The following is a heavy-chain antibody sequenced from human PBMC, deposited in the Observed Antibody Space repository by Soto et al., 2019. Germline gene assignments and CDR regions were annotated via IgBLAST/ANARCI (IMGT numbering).Heavy chain of an antibody. Sequence: SETLSLTCTVSGGSISSYYWGWIRQPPGKGLEWIGSIYYSGSTYYNPSLKSRVTISVDTSKNQFSLKLSSVTAADTAVYYCTRHRVTYSRGPYYFNSWGQGTLVTVSS. CDR2: IYYSGST. D-gene: IGHD6-19*01. CDR1: GGSISSYY. CDR3: TRHRVTYSRGPYYFNS. J-gene: IGHJ4*02. V-gene: IGHV4-39*01.